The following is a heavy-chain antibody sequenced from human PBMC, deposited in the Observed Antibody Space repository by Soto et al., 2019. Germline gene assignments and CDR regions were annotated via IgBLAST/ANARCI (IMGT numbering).Heavy chain of an antibody. CDR3: AKDRGAGGRFSGIAVAGIPS. CDR2: ISGGGGNT. CDR1: GFTFSSYA. Sequence: EVQLLESGGGLVQPGGSLRLSCAASGFTFSSYAMSWVRQTPGKGLEWVSGISGGGGNTYYADSVTGRFTISRDNSRNTLYLQINSLRAADTTIYYGAKDRGAGGRFSGIAVAGIPSWGQGTLVTVSS. J-gene: IGHJ5*02. V-gene: IGHV3-23*01. D-gene: IGHD6-19*01.